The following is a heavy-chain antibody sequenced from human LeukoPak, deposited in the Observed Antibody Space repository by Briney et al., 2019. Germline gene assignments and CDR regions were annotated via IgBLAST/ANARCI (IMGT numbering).Heavy chain of an antibody. CDR1: GFTLSNAW. D-gene: IGHD6-6*01. J-gene: IGHJ4*02. CDR2: IKSKTDGGTT. Sequence: GGSLRLSCAASGFTLSNAWMTWVRQAPGKGLEWVGRIKSKTDGGTTDYAAPVEGRFTISRDDSENTLYLQMNSLNTEDTAVYYCTTISSRGPLDYWGQGTLVTVSS. V-gene: IGHV3-15*01. CDR3: TTISSRGPLDY.